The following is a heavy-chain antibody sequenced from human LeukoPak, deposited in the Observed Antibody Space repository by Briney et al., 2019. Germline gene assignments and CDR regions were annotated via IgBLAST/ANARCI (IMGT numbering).Heavy chain of an antibody. D-gene: IGHD6-13*01. CDR2: ISSSSSYI. CDR1: GFTFSSYS. V-gene: IGHV3-21*01. J-gene: IGHJ6*03. Sequence: PGGSLRLSCAASGFTFSSYSMNWVRQAPGKGLEWVSSISSSSSYIYYADSVKGRFTISRDNAKNSLYLQMNSLRAEDTAVYYCASIAAAGPESYYYYYYMDVWGKGTTVTVSS. CDR3: ASIAAAGPESYYYYYYMDV.